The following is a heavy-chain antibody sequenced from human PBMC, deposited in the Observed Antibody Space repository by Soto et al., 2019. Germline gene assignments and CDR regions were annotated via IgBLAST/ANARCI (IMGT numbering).Heavy chain of an antibody. CDR1: GYTFSNYG. CDR3: ARKSSSSSWFDP. J-gene: IGHJ5*02. CDR2: ISGYDGNT. Sequence: ASVKVSCKASGYTFSNYGITWVRQAPGQGLEWMGWISGYDGNTNYPQSLQGRVAMTTDPSTRTADMELRSLRSDNTAVYYCARKSSSSSWFDPWGQGTLVTSPQ. V-gene: IGHV1-18*01. D-gene: IGHD6-6*01.